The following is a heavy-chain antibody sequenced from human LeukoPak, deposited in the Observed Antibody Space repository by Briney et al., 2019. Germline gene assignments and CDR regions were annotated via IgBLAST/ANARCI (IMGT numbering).Heavy chain of an antibody. CDR3: AKDQVLGYYDSSGYLFDY. CDR1: GFTFNRFG. J-gene: IGHJ4*02. V-gene: IGHV3-30*02. D-gene: IGHD3-22*01. Sequence: GGSLRLSCATSGFTFNRFGMHWVRQAPGKGLEWVAVIWYDGSNKDYADSVRGRFTISRDNSKNTLYLQMNSLRAEDTAVYYCAKDQVLGYYDSSGYLFDYWGQGTLVTVSS. CDR2: IWYDGSNK.